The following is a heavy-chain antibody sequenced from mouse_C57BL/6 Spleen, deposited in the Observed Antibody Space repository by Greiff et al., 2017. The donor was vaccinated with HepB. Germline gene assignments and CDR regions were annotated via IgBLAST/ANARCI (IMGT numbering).Heavy chain of an antibody. CDR3: AIDYDGDYYAMDY. D-gene: IGHD2-4*01. V-gene: IGHV1-74*01. Sequence: QVQLKQPGAELVKPGASVKVSCKASGYTFTSYWMHWVKQRPGQGLEWIGRIHPSDSDTNYNQKFKGKATLTVDKSSSTAYMQLSSLTSEDSAVYYCAIDYDGDYYAMDYWGQGTSVTVSS. J-gene: IGHJ4*01. CDR2: IHPSDSDT. CDR1: GYTFTSYW.